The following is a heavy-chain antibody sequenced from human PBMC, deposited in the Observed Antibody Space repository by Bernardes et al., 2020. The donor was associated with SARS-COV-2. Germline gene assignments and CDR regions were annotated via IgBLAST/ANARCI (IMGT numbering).Heavy chain of an antibody. Sequence: SETLSLTCAVYGGSFSDYYWTWIRQPPGKGLEWIGEINHSGYTIHNPSLKSRVSMSVDTSKTQFSLRLSSVTAADTAVYYCARGQWLVRSFDFWGQGVLVTVSS. CDR1: GGSFSDYY. CDR2: INHSGYT. CDR3: ARGQWLVRSFDF. V-gene: IGHV4-34*01. J-gene: IGHJ4*02. D-gene: IGHD6-19*01.